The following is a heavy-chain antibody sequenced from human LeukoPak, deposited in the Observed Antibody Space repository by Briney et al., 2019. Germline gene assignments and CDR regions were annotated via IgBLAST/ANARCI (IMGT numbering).Heavy chain of an antibody. Sequence: GGSLRLSCAASGFTFSSYGMHWVRQAPGKGLEWVAVISYDGSNKYYADSVKGRFTISRDNSKNTLYLQMNSLRAEDTAVYYCAKEVSLGRGSGSYYYYYYGMDVWGQGTTVTVSS. J-gene: IGHJ6*02. D-gene: IGHD3-10*01. CDR3: AKEVSLGRGSGSYYYYYYGMDV. CDR1: GFTFSSYG. CDR2: ISYDGSNK. V-gene: IGHV3-30*18.